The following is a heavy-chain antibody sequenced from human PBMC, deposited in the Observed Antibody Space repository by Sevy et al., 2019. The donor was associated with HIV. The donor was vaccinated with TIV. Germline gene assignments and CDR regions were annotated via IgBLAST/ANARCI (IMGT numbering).Heavy chain of an antibody. CDR3: ARPYGSGSWEAFDL. V-gene: IGHV3-21*01. Sequence: GGSLRLSCAASGFTFSTYMMNWVRQAPGKGLEWVSSISGGSNYIYYADSVKGRFTISRDNAKNTLFLQMNSLRVEDTAVYYCARPYGSGSWEAFDLWGQGTMVTVSS. CDR2: ISGGSNYI. CDR1: GFTFSTYM. D-gene: IGHD3-10*01. J-gene: IGHJ3*01.